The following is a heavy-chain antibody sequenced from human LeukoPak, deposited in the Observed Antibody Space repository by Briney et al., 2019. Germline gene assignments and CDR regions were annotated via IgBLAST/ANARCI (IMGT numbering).Heavy chain of an antibody. CDR1: GGSISSYY. CDR2: IYYSGST. J-gene: IGHJ6*03. V-gene: IGHV4-59*01. Sequence: SETLSVTCTVSGGSISSYYWSWIRQPPGKGLEWIGYIYYSGSTNYNPSLKSRVTISVDTSKNQFSLKLSSVTAADTAVYYCARDKMDSYGFYYYYMDVWGKGTTVTVSS. CDR3: ARDKMDSYGFYYYYMDV. D-gene: IGHD5-18*01.